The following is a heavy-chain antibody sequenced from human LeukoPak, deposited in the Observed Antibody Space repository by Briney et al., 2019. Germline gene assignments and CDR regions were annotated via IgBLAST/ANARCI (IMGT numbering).Heavy chain of an antibody. J-gene: IGHJ3*02. V-gene: IGHV3-30*02. CDR3: AKSSLPDVLRYFVWLLVFHAFDI. CDR1: GFTFSSYG. CDR2: IQYDGSNK. D-gene: IGHD3-9*01. Sequence: GGSLRHSCAASGFTFSSYGMHWVRQAPGKGLEWVAFIQYDGSNKYYADSVNGRFTISRDNSKNTLYLQMNSLRAEDTAVYYCAKSSLPDVLRYFVWLLVFHAFDIWGQGTMVTVSS.